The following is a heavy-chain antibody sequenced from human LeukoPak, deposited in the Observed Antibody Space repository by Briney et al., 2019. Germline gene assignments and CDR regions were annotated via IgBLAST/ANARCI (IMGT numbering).Heavy chain of an antibody. V-gene: IGHV3-23*01. CDR3: AKMSSMIVVVAQGAFDI. J-gene: IGHJ3*02. CDR2: ISGSGGST. D-gene: IGHD3-22*01. Sequence: GGSLRLSCAASGFTFSSYAMSWVRQAPGKGLEWVSAISGSGGSTYYADSVKGRFTISRDKSKNTLFLQMNSLRAEDTAVYFCAKMSSMIVVVAQGAFDIWGQGTMVTVSS. CDR1: GFTFSSYA.